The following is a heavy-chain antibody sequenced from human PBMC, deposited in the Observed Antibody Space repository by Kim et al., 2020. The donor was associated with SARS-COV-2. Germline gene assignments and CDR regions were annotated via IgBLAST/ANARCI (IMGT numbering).Heavy chain of an antibody. J-gene: IGHJ6*03. CDR1: GFTFSSYA. CDR2: ISYDGSNK. Sequence: GGSLRLSCAASGFTFSSYAMHWVRQAPGKGLEWVAVISYDGSNKYYADSVKGRFTISRDNSKNTLYLQMNSLRAEDTAVYYCAGTGIAALDYYYMDVWGKGTTVTVSS. CDR3: AGTGIAALDYYYMDV. V-gene: IGHV3-30-3*01. D-gene: IGHD6-6*01.